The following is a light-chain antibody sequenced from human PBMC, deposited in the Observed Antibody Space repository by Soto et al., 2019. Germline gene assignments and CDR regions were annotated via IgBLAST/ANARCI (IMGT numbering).Light chain of an antibody. J-gene: IGLJ2*01. Sequence: QSVLTQPPSASGSPGQSVTISCTGTSSDVGGYNYVSWYQQHPGKAPKLMIYEVSKRPSGVPDRFSSSKSGNTASLTVSGLQAEDEADYYCSSYAGSNNVVFGGGTKLTV. CDR2: EVS. V-gene: IGLV2-8*01. CDR3: SSYAGSNNVV. CDR1: SSDVGGYNY.